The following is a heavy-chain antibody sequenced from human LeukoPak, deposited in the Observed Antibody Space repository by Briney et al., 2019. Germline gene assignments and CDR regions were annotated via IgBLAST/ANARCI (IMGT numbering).Heavy chain of an antibody. CDR1: GYSISSGYY. J-gene: IGHJ3*02. Sequence: RSETLSLTCTVSGYSISSGYYWGRIRQSPGKGLEWIGDIFYSGSTYYSPSLRSRVTISLDTSRNQFSLKLNSVTAADPAVYYCAKSNGYGLVDIWGQGTMVTVSS. D-gene: IGHD3-10*01. V-gene: IGHV4-38-2*02. CDR3: AKSNGYGLVDI. CDR2: IFYSGST.